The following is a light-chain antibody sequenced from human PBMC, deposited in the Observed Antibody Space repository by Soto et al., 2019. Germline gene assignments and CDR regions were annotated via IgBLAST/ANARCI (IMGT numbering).Light chain of an antibody. CDR1: QSVSSY. Sequence: EIVLTQSPATLSLSPGERATLSCRASQSVSSYFAWYQQKPGQAPRLLIYDASNRATGIPARFSGSGSGTDFTLAISSLEPEDLAVYYCQQRGNWPLTFGQGTKVKIK. CDR3: QQRGNWPLT. J-gene: IGKJ1*01. V-gene: IGKV3-11*01. CDR2: DAS.